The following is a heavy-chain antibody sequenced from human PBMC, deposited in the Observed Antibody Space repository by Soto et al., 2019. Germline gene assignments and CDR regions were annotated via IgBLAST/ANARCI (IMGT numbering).Heavy chain of an antibody. CDR3: AKESRPEYYGGALFDY. V-gene: IGHV3-23*01. CDR1: GFSFCSYA. Sequence: EVQLLESGGGLVQPGGSLRLSCAASGFSFCSYALSWVRQAPGRGLEWVSTFSAGGRAYYADSVKGRFTLARDTSKNTLHLQTNSLTVEDTAVYYCAKESRPEYYGGALFDYWGQGTRVTVSS. J-gene: IGHJ4*02. D-gene: IGHD4-17*01. CDR2: FSAGGRA.